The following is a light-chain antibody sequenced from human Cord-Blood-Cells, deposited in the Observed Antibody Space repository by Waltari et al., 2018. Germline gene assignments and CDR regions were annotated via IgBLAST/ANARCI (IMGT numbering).Light chain of an antibody. V-gene: IGLV2-14*01. CDR1: RCDVDGYNY. J-gene: IGLJ2*01. CDR2: DVS. CDR3: SSYTSSSRV. Sequence: QSALTQPASVSGSPGQSITISCTETRCDVDGYNYVSWYQQHPGKAPKLMIYDVSNRPSGVSNRFSGSKSGNTASLTISGLQAEDEADYYCSSYTSSSRVFGGGTKLTVL.